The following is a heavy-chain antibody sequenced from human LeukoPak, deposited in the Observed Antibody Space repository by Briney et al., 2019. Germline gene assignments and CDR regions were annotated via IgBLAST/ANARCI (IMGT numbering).Heavy chain of an antibody. CDR3: ARYYDILTGYYPGHFDY. V-gene: IGHV3-30-3*01. Sequence: PGGSLRLSCAASGFTFSSYAMHWVRQVPGKGLEWVAVISYDGSSKYYADSVKGRFTISRDNSKNTLYLQMNSLRAEDTAVYYCARYYDILTGYYPGHFDYWGQGTLVTVSS. D-gene: IGHD3-9*01. CDR1: GFTFSSYA. J-gene: IGHJ4*02. CDR2: ISYDGSSK.